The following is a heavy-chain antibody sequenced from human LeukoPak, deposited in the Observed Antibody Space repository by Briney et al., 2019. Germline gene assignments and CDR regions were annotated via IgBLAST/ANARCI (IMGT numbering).Heavy chain of an antibody. CDR2: ISRSSDAI. CDR3: ARGDSDHYITLDY. D-gene: IGHD4-17*01. CDR1: GFTFSSYA. Sequence: PGGSLRLSCAASGFTFSSYAMSLVRQAPGKGLEWVSYISRSSDAIYDADSVKGRSTISRDNAKNLLFLQMNSLGVEDTALYYCARGDSDHYITLDYWGQGTLVTVSS. V-gene: IGHV3-48*01. J-gene: IGHJ4*02.